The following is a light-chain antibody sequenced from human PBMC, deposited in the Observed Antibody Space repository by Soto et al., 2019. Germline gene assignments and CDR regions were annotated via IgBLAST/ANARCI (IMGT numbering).Light chain of an antibody. V-gene: IGKV1-5*03. CDR3: QQYTMYAA. CDR1: RSIKSW. J-gene: IGKJ1*01. CDR2: KAS. Sequence: DIQMTQSPSTLSASVGDTVTITCRASRSIKSWLAWYQQKPGQAPKLLISKASSLENGVPARFSGSGSGTEFTLTIIRLQPDDFGTYYCQQYTMYAAFGQGTKVEIK.